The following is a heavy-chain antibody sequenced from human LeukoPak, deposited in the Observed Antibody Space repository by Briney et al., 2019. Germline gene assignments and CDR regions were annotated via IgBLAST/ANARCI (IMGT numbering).Heavy chain of an antibody. CDR1: GFTFRNYG. J-gene: IGHJ5*02. CDR3: TKDYGLTGTGGSWLDP. V-gene: IGHV3-30*02. CDR2: LRYDGSNK. Sequence: PGGSLRPSCVASGFTFRNYGMHWVRQAPGKGLEWVAFLRYDGSNKNYADSVKGRFTISRDNSKNTLYLQMNSLRVEDTAVYFCTKDYGLTGTGGSWLDPWGQGTLVTVSS. D-gene: IGHD1-20*01.